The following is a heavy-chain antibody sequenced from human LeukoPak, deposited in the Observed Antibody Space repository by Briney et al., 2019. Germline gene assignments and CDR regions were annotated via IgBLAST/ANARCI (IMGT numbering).Heavy chain of an antibody. CDR2: IYYSGST. J-gene: IGHJ6*03. CDR1: GGSISSYY. D-gene: IGHD4-23*01. CDR3: ASGYGGNSAEAELAGYYYMDV. Sequence: PSETLSLTCTVSGGSISSYYWSWIRQPPGKGLEWIGYIYYSGSTNYNPSLKSRVTISVDTSKNQFSLKLSSVTAADTAVYYCASGYGGNSAEAELAGYYYMDVWGKGTTVTVSS. V-gene: IGHV4-59*01.